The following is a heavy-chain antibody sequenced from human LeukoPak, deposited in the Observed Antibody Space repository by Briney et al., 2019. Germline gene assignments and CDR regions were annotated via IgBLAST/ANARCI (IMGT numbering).Heavy chain of an antibody. J-gene: IGHJ4*02. CDR3: AKDRRGGSGSLNVGY. D-gene: IGHD3-10*01. Sequence: PGRSLRLSCAASGFTFSRYGTHWVRQAPGKGLEWGGVISYEGSKKYYADSVKRLFTISRDNSKNTLYLQMSSRRAEDTAVFYCAKDRRGGSGSLNVGYWGQGTLVTVSS. CDR1: GFTFSRYG. V-gene: IGHV3-30*18. CDR2: ISYEGSKK.